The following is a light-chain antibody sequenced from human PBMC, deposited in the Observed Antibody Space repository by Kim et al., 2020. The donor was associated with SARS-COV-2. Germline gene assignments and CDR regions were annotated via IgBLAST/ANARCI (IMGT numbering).Light chain of an antibody. J-gene: IGKJ5*01. V-gene: IGKV1-16*02. CDR1: QGISNY. Sequence: ACVGGRSTSTCRASQGISNYLAWCQQKPGKAPKSLIYGASTLHSGVPSKFSGSGSGTDFTLTISSLQPEDFATYYCQQYNGYPTFGQGKRLEIK. CDR2: GAS. CDR3: QQYNGYPT.